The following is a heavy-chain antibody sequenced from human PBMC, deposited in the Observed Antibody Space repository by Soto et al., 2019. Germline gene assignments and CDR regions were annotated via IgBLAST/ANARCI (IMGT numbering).Heavy chain of an antibody. CDR3: ARATVITQRIDS. Sequence: QVQLQESGPGLVKPSQTLSLTCSVSGGSISNSDYYWSWIRQPPGKGLEWIGYIYYSGTTYYSPSLKSRVALSVETSKCNFSLKLSSATAADAAVYYCARATVITQRIDSWGQGTQVTVSS. J-gene: IGHJ4*02. CDR1: GGSISNSDYY. CDR2: IYYSGTT. D-gene: IGHD4-17*01. V-gene: IGHV4-30-4*01.